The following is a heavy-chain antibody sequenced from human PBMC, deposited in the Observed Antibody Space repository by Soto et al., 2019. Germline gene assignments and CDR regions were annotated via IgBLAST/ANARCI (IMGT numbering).Heavy chain of an antibody. J-gene: IGHJ5*02. Sequence: PSETLSITCTVSGSSISGLYWSWILKSHGKGLQWIGRIYATGTTDYNPSLKSRVMMSVDTSKKQFSLKLRSVTAADTAVYYCVRDGTKTLRDWFDPWGQGISVTVSS. CDR1: GSSISGLY. CDR3: VRDGTKTLRDWFDP. V-gene: IGHV4-4*07. D-gene: IGHD1-1*01. CDR2: IYATGTT.